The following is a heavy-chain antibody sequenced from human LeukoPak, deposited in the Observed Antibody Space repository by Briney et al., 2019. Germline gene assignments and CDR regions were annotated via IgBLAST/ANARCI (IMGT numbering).Heavy chain of an antibody. Sequence: GSLRLSCAASGFXFSSYAMSWVRQAPGKGLEWVSAISGSGGTTYYADSVKGRFTISRDNSKNTLHLQMNTLRSEDTAVYYCARSSPIDYWGQGTLVTVSS. CDR2: ISGSGGTT. CDR1: GFXFSSYA. J-gene: IGHJ4*02. CDR3: ARSSPIDY. D-gene: IGHD2-2*01. V-gene: IGHV3-23*01.